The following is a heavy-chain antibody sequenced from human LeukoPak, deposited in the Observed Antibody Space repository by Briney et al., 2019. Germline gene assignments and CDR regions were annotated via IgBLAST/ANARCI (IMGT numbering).Heavy chain of an antibody. Sequence: GGSLRLSCVASRFTFSSYVMGWVRQAPGKGLEWVSTIRVNGDSTFYADSVKGRFTISRDNSKNTLYLQMNSLRVEDTAVYYCARDRSGDYYFDYWGQGTLVTVSS. CDR3: ARDRSGDYYFDY. CDR2: IRVNGDST. CDR1: RFTFSSYV. J-gene: IGHJ4*02. D-gene: IGHD4-17*01. V-gene: IGHV3-23*01.